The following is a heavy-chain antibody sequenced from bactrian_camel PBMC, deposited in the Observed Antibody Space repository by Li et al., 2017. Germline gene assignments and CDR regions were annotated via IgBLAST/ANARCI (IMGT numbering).Heavy chain of an antibody. Sequence: DVQLVESGGGLVQPGGSLRLSCATSGFAFSAFDMSWVRQAPGKGLEWVSSINSGGGRTYYADSVRGRFTISKDVAKNTLYLQMNSLKSDDTAMYFCAADSSSWYHYYRWGRGTQVTVS. CDR3: AADSSSWYHYYR. J-gene: IGHJ4*01. CDR2: INSGGGRT. CDR1: GFAFSAFD. V-gene: IGHV3S40*01. D-gene: IGHD6*01.